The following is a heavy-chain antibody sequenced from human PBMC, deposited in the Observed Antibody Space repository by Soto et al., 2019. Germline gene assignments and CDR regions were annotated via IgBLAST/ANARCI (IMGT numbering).Heavy chain of an antibody. CDR1: GFTFSSYG. Sequence: GGSLRLSCAASGFTFSSYGMHWVRQAPGKGLEWVAVISYDGSNKYYADSVKGRFTISRDNSKNTLYLQMNSLRAEDTAVYYCAKGNWNYERYYGMDVWGQGTTVTVSS. D-gene: IGHD1-7*01. CDR2: ISYDGSNK. V-gene: IGHV3-30*18. CDR3: AKGNWNYERYYGMDV. J-gene: IGHJ6*02.